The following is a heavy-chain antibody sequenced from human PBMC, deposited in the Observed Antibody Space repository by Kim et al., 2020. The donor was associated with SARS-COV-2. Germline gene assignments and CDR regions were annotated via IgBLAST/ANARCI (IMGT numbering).Heavy chain of an antibody. CDR3: ARGGLIAAAGHWFDP. D-gene: IGHD6-13*01. CDR1: GGSFSGYY. J-gene: IGHJ5*02. Sequence: SETLSLTCAVYGGSFSGYYWSWIRQPPGKGLEWIGEINHSGSTNYNPSLKSRVTISVDTSKNQFSLKLSSVTAADTAVYYCARGGLIAAAGHWFDPWGQGTLVTVSS. V-gene: IGHV4-34*01. CDR2: INHSGST.